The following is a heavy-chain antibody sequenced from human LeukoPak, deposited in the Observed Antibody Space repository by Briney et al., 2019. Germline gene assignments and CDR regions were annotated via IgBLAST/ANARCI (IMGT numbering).Heavy chain of an antibody. V-gene: IGHV3-23*01. J-gene: IGHJ4*02. D-gene: IGHD5-18*01. CDR2: ISGSSGST. CDR1: GFTFSSYA. CDR3: AKDGYSYGTTFDY. Sequence: GGSLRLSCAASGFTFSSYAMSWVRQAPGKGLEWVSAISGSSGSTYYADSVKGRFTISRDNSKKTLYLQMNSLRAEDTAVYYCAKDGYSYGTTFDYGGQGTRVTVSS.